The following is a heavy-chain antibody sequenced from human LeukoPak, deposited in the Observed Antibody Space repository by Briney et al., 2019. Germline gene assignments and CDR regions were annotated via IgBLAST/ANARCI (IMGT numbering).Heavy chain of an antibody. V-gene: IGHV4-59*08. D-gene: IGHD3-22*01. CDR3: ARLYYDSSGSYFDY. CDR2: IYYSGST. Sequence: SETLSLTCTVSGGSISSYYWSWTQQPPGKGLEWIGYIYYSGSTNYNPSLKSRVTISVDTSKNQFSLKLSSVTAADTAVYYCARLYYDSSGSYFDYWGQGTLVTVSS. J-gene: IGHJ4*02. CDR1: GGSISSYY.